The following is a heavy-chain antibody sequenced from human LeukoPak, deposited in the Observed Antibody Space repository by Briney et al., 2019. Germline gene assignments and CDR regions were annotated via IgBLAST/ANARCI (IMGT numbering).Heavy chain of an antibody. CDR1: GFTFSSDS. D-gene: IGHD3-9*01. V-gene: IGHV3-21*01. J-gene: IGHJ4*02. CDR3: ARDFDHGDY. Sequence: GGSLRLSCAASGFTFSSDSMNWVRQAPGKGLERVSSITGDSNYIYYEDSVSGRLIISRDNAKNSLYLQMNSLRAEDTAGYYCARDFDHGDYWGQGTLVTVSS. CDR2: ITGDSNYI.